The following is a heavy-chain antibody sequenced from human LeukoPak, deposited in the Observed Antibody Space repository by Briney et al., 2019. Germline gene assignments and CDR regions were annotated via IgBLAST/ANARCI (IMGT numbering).Heavy chain of an antibody. V-gene: IGHV3-23*01. CDR2: IYENGGTT. CDR1: GFTFRSLA. J-gene: IGHJ4*02. Sequence: GGSLRLSCVGSGFTFRSLAMSWVRQAPEKGLEFVSGIYENGGTTYYADSVKGRFSISRDNSKNTLYLQMDSLRGEDTAVYYCAKDFRIGYSAHFDYWGQGALVTVSS. D-gene: IGHD2-21*01. CDR3: AKDFRIGYSAHFDY.